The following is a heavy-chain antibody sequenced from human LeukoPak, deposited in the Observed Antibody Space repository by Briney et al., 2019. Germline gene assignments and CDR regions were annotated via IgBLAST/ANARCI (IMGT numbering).Heavy chain of an antibody. Sequence: PGGSLRLSCAASGFTVSTNYMSWVPQAPGKGLEWVSVISSGGTPYYADSVKGRFAISRDSSENTLYLQMHSLRAEDTAVYYCARGGAGYAFDYWGQGTLVTVSS. CDR2: ISSGGTP. D-gene: IGHD5-12*01. CDR1: GFTVSTNY. J-gene: IGHJ4*02. CDR3: ARGGAGYAFDY. V-gene: IGHV3-66*02.